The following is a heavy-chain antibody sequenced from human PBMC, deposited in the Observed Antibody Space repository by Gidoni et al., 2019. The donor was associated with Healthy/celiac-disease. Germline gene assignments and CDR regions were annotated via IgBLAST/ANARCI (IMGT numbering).Heavy chain of an antibody. Sequence: QVQLQESGPGLVKPSQTLSLTCTVSGGSISSGSYYWSWIRQPAGKGLEWIGRIYTSGSTNYNPSLKSRVTISVDTSKNQFSLKLSSVTAADTAVYYCARETRRDFGLWGRGTLVTVSS. J-gene: IGHJ2*01. CDR2: IYTSGST. V-gene: IGHV4-61*02. CDR1: GGSISSGSYY. CDR3: ARETRRDFGL.